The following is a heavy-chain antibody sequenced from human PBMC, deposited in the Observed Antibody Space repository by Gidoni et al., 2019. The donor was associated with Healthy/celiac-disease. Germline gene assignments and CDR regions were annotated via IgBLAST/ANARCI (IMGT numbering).Heavy chain of an antibody. Sequence: SYGMHWVRQAPGKGLEWVAVISYDGSNKYYADSVKGRFTISRDNSKNTLYLQMNSLRAEDTAVYYCANEPHRRDGYNWADAFAIWGQGTMV. D-gene: IGHD1-1*01. V-gene: IGHV3-30*18. J-gene: IGHJ3*02. CDR2: ISYDGSNK. CDR3: ANEPHRRDGYNWADAFAI. CDR1: SYG.